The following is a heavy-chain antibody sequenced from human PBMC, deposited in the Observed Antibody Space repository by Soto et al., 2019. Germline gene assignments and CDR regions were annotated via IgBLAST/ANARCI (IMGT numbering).Heavy chain of an antibody. CDR2: ISGGIGST. Sequence: GGSLRISCVASGFSFGTYAMTWVRQVPGKGLEWVSTISGGIGSTFYADSVKGRFTISRDISKKMLFLHMNGLRGEDTGTYYCAKGAARYIDFWCRGTLVTVSS. D-gene: IGHD1-26*01. CDR3: AKGAARYIDF. V-gene: IGHV3-23*01. J-gene: IGHJ4*02. CDR1: GFSFGTYA.